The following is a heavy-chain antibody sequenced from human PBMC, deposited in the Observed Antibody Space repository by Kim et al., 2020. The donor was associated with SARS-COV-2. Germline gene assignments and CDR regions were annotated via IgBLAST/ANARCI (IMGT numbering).Heavy chain of an antibody. CDR2: INPNNGDT. Sequence: ASVKVSCKASGYTFAGYCLHWLRQAPGQGLEWMGRINPNNGDTIYAQRFQGRVTMTTDTSISTAYMELGSLRSDDTAVYYCVRAAHMIILGNGDNRFDPWGQGTLVTVSS. CDR1: GYTFAGYC. CDR3: VRAAHMIILGNGDNRFDP. V-gene: IGHV1-2*06. J-gene: IGHJ5*02. D-gene: IGHD3-16*01.